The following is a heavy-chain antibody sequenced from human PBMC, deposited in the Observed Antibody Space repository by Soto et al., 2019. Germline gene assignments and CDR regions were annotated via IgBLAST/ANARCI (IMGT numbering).Heavy chain of an antibody. J-gene: IGHJ6*02. CDR3: AKGLGLLWFGELLGSYYYYGMDV. V-gene: IGHV3-23*01. Sequence: GGSLRLSCAASGFTFSSYAMSWVRQAPGKGLEWVSAISGSGGSTYYADSVKGRFTISRDNSKNTLYLQMNSLRAEDTAVYYCAKGLGLLWFGELLGSYYYYGMDVWGQGTTVTVSS. CDR1: GFTFSSYA. D-gene: IGHD3-10*01. CDR2: ISGSGGST.